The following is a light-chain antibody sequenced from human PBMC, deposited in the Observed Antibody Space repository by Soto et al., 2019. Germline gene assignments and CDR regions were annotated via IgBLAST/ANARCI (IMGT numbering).Light chain of an antibody. J-gene: IGLJ2*01. Sequence: QSALTQPASVSGSPGQSITISCTGTSSDVGGYNYVSWYQQHPGKAPKLMIYDVSNRPSGVSNRFSGSKSGNTASLTISGLRAEDEADYYCSSYTSSSTPVVFGGGTKLIVL. V-gene: IGLV2-14*01. CDR3: SSYTSSSTPVV. CDR1: SSDVGGYNY. CDR2: DVS.